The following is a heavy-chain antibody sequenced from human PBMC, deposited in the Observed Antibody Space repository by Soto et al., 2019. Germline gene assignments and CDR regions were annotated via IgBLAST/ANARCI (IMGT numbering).Heavy chain of an antibody. J-gene: IGHJ5*02. Sequence: GGSLRLSCSASGFTFSSSAMNWVRQAPGKGLEWVSIISDSGGRTYYADSVRGRFTISRDNSKNTLYLQMNSLRAEDTAVYYCAKSLNINWKNWFDPWGQGTLVTVSS. CDR1: GFTFSSSA. D-gene: IGHD1-1*01. CDR3: AKSLNINWKNWFDP. V-gene: IGHV3-23*01. CDR2: ISDSGGRT.